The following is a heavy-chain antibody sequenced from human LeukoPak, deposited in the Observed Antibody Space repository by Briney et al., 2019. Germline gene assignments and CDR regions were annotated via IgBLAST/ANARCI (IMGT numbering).Heavy chain of an antibody. CDR3: ARATVTLDVYYFDY. J-gene: IGHJ4*02. CDR1: GFTFSSYA. Sequence: GRSLRLSCAASGFTFSSYAMHWVRQAPGKGLEWVAVISYDGSNKYYADSVKGRFTISRDNSKNTLYLQMNSLRAEDTAVYYCARATVTLDVYYFDYWGQGTLVTVSS. D-gene: IGHD4-17*01. CDR2: ISYDGSNK. V-gene: IGHV3-30-3*01.